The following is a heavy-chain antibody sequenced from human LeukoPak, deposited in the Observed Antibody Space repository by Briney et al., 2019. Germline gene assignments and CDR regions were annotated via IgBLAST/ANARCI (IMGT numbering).Heavy chain of an antibody. Sequence: GASVKVSCKASGYTFTGYYMHWVRQAPGQGLEWMGWINPNSGGTNYAQKFQGRVTMTRDTSISTAYMELRRLRSDDTAVCYCAPTGLWFGEVYFDYWGQGTLVTVSS. V-gene: IGHV1-2*02. CDR1: GYTFTGYY. CDR2: INPNSGGT. CDR3: APTGLWFGEVYFDY. D-gene: IGHD3-10*01. J-gene: IGHJ4*02.